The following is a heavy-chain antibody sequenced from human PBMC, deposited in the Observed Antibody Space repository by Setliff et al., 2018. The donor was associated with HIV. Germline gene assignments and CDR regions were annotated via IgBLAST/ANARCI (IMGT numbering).Heavy chain of an antibody. CDR3: ARGSRQLTIFGVVFKTNYYFMDV. J-gene: IGHJ6*03. D-gene: IGHD3-3*01. V-gene: IGHV4-61*02. CDR1: GGSIRSDSYY. Sequence: SEILSLTCTVSGGSIRSDSYYWTWIRQPAGEGLEWIGRIYSSGNTNYNPSLESRVTIAGDTSKNQFSLTLNSVTAADTAVYYCARGSRQLTIFGVVFKTNYYFMDVWGKGTAVTVSS. CDR2: IYSSGNT.